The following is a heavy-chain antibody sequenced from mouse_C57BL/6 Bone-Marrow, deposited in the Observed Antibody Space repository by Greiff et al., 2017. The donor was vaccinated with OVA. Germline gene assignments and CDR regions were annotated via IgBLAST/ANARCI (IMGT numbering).Heavy chain of an antibody. CDR2: IDPANDNT. Sequence: EVQLQQSVAELVRPGASVKLSCTASGFNIKNTYMHWVKQRPEQGLEWIGRIDPANDNTKYAPKFQGKATMTADTSSNTAYLKLSSRSSEDTAVYCGARGNFGSSFYAMDYWGQGTSVTGSS. CDR1: GFNIKNTY. J-gene: IGHJ4*01. D-gene: IGHD1-1*01. V-gene: IGHV14-3*01. CDR3: ARGNFGSSFYAMDY.